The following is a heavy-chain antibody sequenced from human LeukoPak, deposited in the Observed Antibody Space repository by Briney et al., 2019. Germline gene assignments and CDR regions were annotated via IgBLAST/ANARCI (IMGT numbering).Heavy chain of an antibody. J-gene: IGHJ4*02. D-gene: IGHD3-16*01. Sequence: GGSLRLSCAASGFTVSSNYMSWVRQAPGKGLEWVSVIYSGGSTYYADSVTGRFTISRDNSQNTLFLQMSSLTAEDTAMYYCARELGGGGLHYFDYCGRGTLVTVSS. V-gene: IGHV3-53*01. CDR2: IYSGGST. CDR1: GFTVSSNY. CDR3: ARELGGGGLHYFDY.